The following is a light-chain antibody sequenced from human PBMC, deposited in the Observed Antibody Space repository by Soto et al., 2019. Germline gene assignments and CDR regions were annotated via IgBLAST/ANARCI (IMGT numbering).Light chain of an antibody. CDR3: TSYRSATTPPYV. V-gene: IGLV2-14*01. CDR2: EVA. CDR1: SSDIGAYNF. J-gene: IGLJ1*01. Sequence: QSVLTQPASVSGSPGQSITISCTGTSSDIGAYNFVSWYQHHPGKAPKLLIYEVAYRPSGISNRFSGSKSANTASLTISGLQAEDEADYFCTSYRSATTPPYVFGSGTQVTVL.